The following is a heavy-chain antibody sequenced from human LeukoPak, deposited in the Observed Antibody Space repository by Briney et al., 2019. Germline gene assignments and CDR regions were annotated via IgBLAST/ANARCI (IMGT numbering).Heavy chain of an antibody. CDR2: TSYDGGNK. D-gene: IGHD3-3*01. V-gene: IGHV3-30-3*01. CDR3: ARTIFGDL. Sequence: QPGGSLRLSCAASGFTFSGYAMHWVRQAPGKGLEWVTVTSYDGGNKYYADSVKGRFTISRDNSKNTLYLQMNSLRPEDTAVYYCARTIFGDLWGQGTLVTVSS. J-gene: IGHJ5*02. CDR1: GFTFSGYA.